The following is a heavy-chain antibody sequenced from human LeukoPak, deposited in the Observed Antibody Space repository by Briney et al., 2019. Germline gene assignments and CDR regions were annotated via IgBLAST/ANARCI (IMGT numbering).Heavy chain of an antibody. V-gene: IGHV3-21*01. CDR1: GFTFSSYS. CDR2: ISSSSSYI. CDR3: ARDRWHYYDSSATGFDP. D-gene: IGHD3-22*01. Sequence: GGSLRLSCAASGFTFSSYSMNWVRQAPGKGLEWVSSISSSSSYIYYADSVKGRFTISRDNAKNSLYLQMNSLRAEDTAVYYCARDRWHYYDSSATGFDPWGQGTLVTVSS. J-gene: IGHJ5*02.